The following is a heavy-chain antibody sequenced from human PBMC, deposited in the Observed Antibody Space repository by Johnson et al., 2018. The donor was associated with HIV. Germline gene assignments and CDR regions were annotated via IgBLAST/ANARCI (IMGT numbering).Heavy chain of an antibody. CDR2: ISWNSGSI. V-gene: IGHV3-9*01. Sequence: VQLVESGGGVVQPGGSLRLSCAASGFTFDDYAMHWVRQAPGKGLEWVSGISWNSGSIGYADSVKGRFTISRDNAKNSLYLQMNSLRAEDTALYYCAKDKSWIDHAFDIWGQGTMVTVSS. J-gene: IGHJ3*02. CDR3: AKDKSWIDHAFDI. CDR1: GFTFDDYA. D-gene: IGHD2-2*03.